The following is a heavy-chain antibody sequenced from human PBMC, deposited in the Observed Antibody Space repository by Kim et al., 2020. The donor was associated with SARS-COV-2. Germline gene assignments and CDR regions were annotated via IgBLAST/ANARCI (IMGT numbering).Heavy chain of an antibody. CDR3: ARDLAEIVVVVAAALRNPYGMDV. CDR1: GFTFSSYG. J-gene: IGHJ6*02. CDR2: IWYDGSNK. V-gene: IGHV3-33*01. Sequence: GGSLRLSCAASGFTFSSYGMHWVRQAPGKGLEWVAVIWYDGSNKYYADSVKGRFTISRDNSKNTLYLQMNSLRAEDTAVYYCARDLAEIVVVVAAALRNPYGMDVWGQGTTVTVSS. D-gene: IGHD2-15*01.